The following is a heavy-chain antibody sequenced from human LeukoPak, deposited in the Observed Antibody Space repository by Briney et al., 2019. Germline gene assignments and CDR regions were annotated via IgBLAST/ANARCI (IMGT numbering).Heavy chain of an antibody. Sequence: PSHTLPLTCTVSGRSISSASYYWSWIRQLAGKGLEWIGRIYTSGSTNYNPSLKSRVTISVDTSKNQFSLKLSSVTAADTAVYYCAMRERLAAAFDYWGQGTLVTVSS. CDR3: AMRERLAAAFDY. V-gene: IGHV4-61*02. D-gene: IGHD6-13*01. CDR2: IYTSGST. J-gene: IGHJ4*02. CDR1: GRSISSASYY.